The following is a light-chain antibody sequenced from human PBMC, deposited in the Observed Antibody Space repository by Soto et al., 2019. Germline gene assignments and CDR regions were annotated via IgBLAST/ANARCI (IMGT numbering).Light chain of an antibody. CDR1: SSDVGSYNL. V-gene: IGLV2-23*01. CDR3: CSYAGSSPYV. J-gene: IGLJ1*01. Sequence: LTQPASVSGSPGQSITISFTGTSSDVGSYNLVSWYQQHPGKAPKLMIYEGSKRPSGVSNRFSGSKSGNTASLTISGLQAEDEADYYCCSYAGSSPYVFGTGTKATVL. CDR2: EGS.